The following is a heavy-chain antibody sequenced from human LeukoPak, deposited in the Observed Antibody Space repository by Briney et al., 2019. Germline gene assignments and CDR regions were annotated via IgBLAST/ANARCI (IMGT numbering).Heavy chain of an antibody. CDR2: INSDGSST. Sequence: GGSLRLSCAASGFTFSSYWMHWVRQAPGKGLVWVSRINSDGSSTSYADSVKGRFTISRDNAKNTLYLQMNSLRAEDTAVYYCARGYCSSTSCYFPSGGFDYWGQGTLVTVSS. CDR3: ARGYCSSTSCYFPSGGFDY. D-gene: IGHD2-2*01. CDR1: GFTFSSYW. J-gene: IGHJ4*02. V-gene: IGHV3-74*01.